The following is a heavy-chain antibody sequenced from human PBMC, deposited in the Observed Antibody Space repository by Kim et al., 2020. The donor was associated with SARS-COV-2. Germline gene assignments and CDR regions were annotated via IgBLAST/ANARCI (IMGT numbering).Heavy chain of an antibody. CDR3: AREMAHLNSYYYYPMDV. CDR2: IYSGGAT. Sequence: GGSLRLSCAASGFTVSSNYMTWVRQAPGRGLEWVSVIYSGGATYYADSVKGRFTISRDNSKNTLYLQMNSLRAEDTALYYCAREMAHLNSYYYYPMDVWGPGTTVTVSS. V-gene: IGHV3-53*01. J-gene: IGHJ6*02. CDR1: GFTVSSNY.